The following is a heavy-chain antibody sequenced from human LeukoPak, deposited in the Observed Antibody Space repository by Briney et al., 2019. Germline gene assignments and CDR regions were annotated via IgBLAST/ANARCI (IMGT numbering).Heavy chain of an antibody. D-gene: IGHD1-7*01. J-gene: IGHJ5*02. Sequence: GESLKISCQGSGYSFTSSWIGWVRQMPGKGLEWMGIIYPGDSDTKYSPSFQGQVTISADKSISTAYLQWSSLKASDTAMYYCARSYNWNYRRFDPWGQGTLVTVSS. V-gene: IGHV5-51*01. CDR2: IYPGDSDT. CDR1: GYSFTSSW. CDR3: ARSYNWNYRRFDP.